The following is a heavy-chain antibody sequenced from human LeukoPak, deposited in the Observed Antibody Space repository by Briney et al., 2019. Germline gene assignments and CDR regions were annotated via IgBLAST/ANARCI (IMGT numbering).Heavy chain of an antibody. D-gene: IGHD5-24*01. V-gene: IGHV3-48*03. CDR2: ISSSGSTI. CDR1: GFTFSSYE. J-gene: IGHJ4*02. Sequence: PGGSLRLSCAASGFTFSSYEMNWVRQAPGKGLEWVSYISSSGSTIYYADSVKGRFTIPRDNAKNSLYLQMNSLRAEDTAVYYCARGRDGYADYFDYWGQGTLVTVSS. CDR3: ARGRDGYADYFDY.